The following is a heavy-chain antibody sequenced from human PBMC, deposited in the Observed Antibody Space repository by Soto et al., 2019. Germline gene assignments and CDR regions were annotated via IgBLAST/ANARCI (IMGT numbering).Heavy chain of an antibody. J-gene: IGHJ4*02. V-gene: IGHV3-30*03. Sequence: QVQLVESGGGVVQPGRSLRLSCAASGFPFTTYGMHWVREGPGKGLEWVAVISYDGSNKYYADSVKGRFTISRDNSKKQLYLQMNSLRPEDTALYYCVGGKYYFDYRGQGTLVTVSS. CDR3: VGGKYYFDY. CDR2: ISYDGSNK. D-gene: IGHD3-10*01. CDR1: GFPFTTYG.